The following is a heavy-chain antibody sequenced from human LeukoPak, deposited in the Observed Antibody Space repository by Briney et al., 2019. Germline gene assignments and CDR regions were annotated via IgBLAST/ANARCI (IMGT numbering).Heavy chain of an antibody. CDR3: ARNASDSGTSYFDY. CDR2: IYYSGST. J-gene: IGHJ4*02. D-gene: IGHD1-26*01. Sequence: SETLSLTCTVSGGSISSSSYYWGWIRQPPGKGLEWIGSIYYSGSTSYNPSLKSRVTISVDTSKNQFSLKLGSVTAADTAVYYCARNASDSGTSYFDYWGQGTLVTVYS. V-gene: IGHV4-39*01. CDR1: GGSISSSSYY.